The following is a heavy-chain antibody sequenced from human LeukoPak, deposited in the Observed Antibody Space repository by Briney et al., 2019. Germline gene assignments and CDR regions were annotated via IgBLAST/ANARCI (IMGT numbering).Heavy chain of an antibody. D-gene: IGHD5-24*01. Sequence: SETLSLTCSVSGDSISSYYWSWIRQPPGKGLEWIGSIYYSGNTYYNASLKSRVTISVDTSKNQFSLKVTSVTAADTAVYYCASLGDGYNSWGQGTLVTVSS. CDR3: ASLGDGYNS. J-gene: IGHJ5*02. V-gene: IGHV4-59*05. CDR2: IYYSGNT. CDR1: GDSISSYY.